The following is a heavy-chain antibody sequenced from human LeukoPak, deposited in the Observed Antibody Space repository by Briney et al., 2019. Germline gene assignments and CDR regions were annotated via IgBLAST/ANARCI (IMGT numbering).Heavy chain of an antibody. CDR2: ISGSGGST. CDR1: GFTFSSYG. CDR3: AKVSHGGYYFDY. J-gene: IGHJ4*02. V-gene: IGHV3-23*01. D-gene: IGHD3-16*01. Sequence: GGSLRLSCAASGFTFSSYGMSWVRQAPGKGLEWVSAISGSGGSTYYADSVKGRFTISRDNSKNTLYLQMNSLRAEDTAVYYCAKVSHGGYYFDYWGQGTLVTVSS.